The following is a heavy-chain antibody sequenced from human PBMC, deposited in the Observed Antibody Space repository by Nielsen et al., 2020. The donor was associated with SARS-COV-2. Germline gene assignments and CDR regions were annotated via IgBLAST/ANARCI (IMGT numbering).Heavy chain of an antibody. D-gene: IGHD4-23*01. J-gene: IGHJ4*02. CDR2: IYYSGST. CDR1: GGSISSGGYY. Sequence: SQTLSLTCAVSGGSISSGGYYWSWIRQHPGKGLEWIGYIYYSGSTYYNPSLKSRVTISVDTSKNQFSLKLSSVTAADTAVYYCARGVSYGGNSTFDYWGQGTLVTVSS. CDR3: ARGVSYGGNSTFDY. V-gene: IGHV4-31*02.